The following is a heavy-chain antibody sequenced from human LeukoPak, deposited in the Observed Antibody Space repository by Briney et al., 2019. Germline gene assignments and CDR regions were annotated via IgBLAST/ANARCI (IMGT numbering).Heavy chain of an antibody. Sequence: PGRSLTLSCAASEFTFTTYGMHWVRQAPRKGLEWVAFIYYDGSNIYYADYVKGRFTISRDISKNTLYLQMDSLRAEDTAIYYCARDWKTNSFDYWGQGTLVTVSS. J-gene: IGHJ4*02. CDR3: ARDWKTNSFDY. V-gene: IGHV3-33*01. CDR1: EFTFTTYG. CDR2: IYYDGSNI. D-gene: IGHD1-1*01.